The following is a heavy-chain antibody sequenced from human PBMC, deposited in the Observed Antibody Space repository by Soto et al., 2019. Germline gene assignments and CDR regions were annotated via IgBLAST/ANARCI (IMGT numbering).Heavy chain of an antibody. V-gene: IGHV3-7*01. CDR3: VAWGDSSNF. CDR2: IKPDGSEK. CDR1: GFTFSAYW. J-gene: IGHJ4*02. Sequence: PGGSLRLSCAASGFTFSAYWMSWVRQAPGKGLEWVAHIKPDGSEKYYVDSVKGRFAISRDNVENSLPLQMNGLRAADTAVYYYVAWGDSSNFWSRGTLVTVSS. D-gene: IGHD3-22*01.